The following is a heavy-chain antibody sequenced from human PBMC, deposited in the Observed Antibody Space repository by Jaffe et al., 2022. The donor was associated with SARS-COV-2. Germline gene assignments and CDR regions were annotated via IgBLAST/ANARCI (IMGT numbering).Heavy chain of an antibody. CDR1: GGSISSGDYY. V-gene: IGHV4-30-4*01. D-gene: IGHD2-8*02. J-gene: IGHJ4*02. CDR3: AREVGVVYAIEEGLYFDY. CDR2: IYYSGST. Sequence: QVQLQESGPGLVKPSQTLSLTCTVSGGSISSGDYYWSWIRQPPGKGLEWIGYIYYSGSTYYNPSLKSRVTISVDTSKNQFSLKLSSVTAADTAVYYCAREVGVVYAIEEGLYFDYWGQGTLVTVSS.